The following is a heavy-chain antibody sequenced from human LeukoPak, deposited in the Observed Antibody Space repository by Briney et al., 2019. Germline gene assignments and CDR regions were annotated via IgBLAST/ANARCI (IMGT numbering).Heavy chain of an antibody. J-gene: IGHJ4*02. CDR2: IYTSGST. V-gene: IGHV4-4*07. CDR3: ARSGRDDYGDYIRGNYFDY. CDR1: GVSISSYY. D-gene: IGHD4-17*01. Sequence: SETLSLTCTVSGVSISSYYWNWIRQPAGKGLEWIGRIYTSGSTCYNPSLKSRVTMSVDTSKNQFSLNMSSVTAADTAVYYCARSGRDDYGDYIRGNYFDYWGQGTLVTVSS.